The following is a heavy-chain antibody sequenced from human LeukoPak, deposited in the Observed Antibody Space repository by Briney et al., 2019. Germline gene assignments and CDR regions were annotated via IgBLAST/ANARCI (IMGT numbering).Heavy chain of an antibody. D-gene: IGHD2-2*01. CDR3: ATGPSGQLLSFRIDY. Sequence: PGGSLRLSCAASGFTFSSYGMHWVRQAPGKGLEWVAVISFGGSTKDYADSVKGRFTISRDNSKNTLYLQMNSLRAEDTAVYYCATGPSGQLLSFRIDYWGQGTLVTVSS. CDR1: GFTFSSYG. V-gene: IGHV3-30*03. J-gene: IGHJ4*02. CDR2: ISFGGSTK.